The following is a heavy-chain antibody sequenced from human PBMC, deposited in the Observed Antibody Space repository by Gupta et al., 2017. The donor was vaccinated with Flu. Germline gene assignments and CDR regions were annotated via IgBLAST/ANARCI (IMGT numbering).Heavy chain of an antibody. CDR3: AKGEDIVMVVAARNDY. Sequence: QVQLVQSGAEMKKPGASVRVSCKASGYTFSNYYMHWVRQAPGQGLEWMGWINPNSGDTNYAQKFQGRVTMTRDTSISTAYMELTRLTSDDTAIYYCAKGEDIVMVVAARNDYWGQGTLVTVSS. J-gene: IGHJ4*02. V-gene: IGHV1-2*02. D-gene: IGHD2-15*01. CDR2: INPNSGDT. CDR1: GYTFSNYY.